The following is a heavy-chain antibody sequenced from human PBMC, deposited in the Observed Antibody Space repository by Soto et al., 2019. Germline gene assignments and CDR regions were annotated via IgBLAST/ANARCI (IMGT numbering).Heavy chain of an antibody. J-gene: IGHJ4*02. D-gene: IGHD3-16*02. Sequence: SETLSLTCTVSGGSINSYYWSWIRQPPGKGLEWIGYIYYSGSTNYNPSLKSRVTISVDTSKNQFSLKLSSVTAADTAVYYCTRHLSRLHLLDSWGQETLVTISS. CDR2: IYYSGST. V-gene: IGHV4-59*08. CDR3: TRHLSRLHLLDS. CDR1: GGSINSYY.